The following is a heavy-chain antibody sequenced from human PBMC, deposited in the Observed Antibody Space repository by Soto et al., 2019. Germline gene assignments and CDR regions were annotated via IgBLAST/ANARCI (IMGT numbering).Heavy chain of an antibody. V-gene: IGHV1-2*04. CDR3: ARYGSGSYYGESNWFDP. Sequence: ASVKVSCKASGYTFTGYYMHWVRQAPGQGLEWMGWINPNSGGTNYAQKFQGWVTMTRDTSISTAYMELSRLRSDDTAVYYCARYGSGSYYGESNWFDPWGQGTLVTVSP. CDR1: GYTFTGYY. J-gene: IGHJ5*02. D-gene: IGHD3-10*01. CDR2: INPNSGGT.